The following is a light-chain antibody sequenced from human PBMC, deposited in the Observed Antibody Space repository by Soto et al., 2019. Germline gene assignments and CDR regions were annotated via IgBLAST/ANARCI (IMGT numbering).Light chain of an antibody. V-gene: IGLV2-14*01. CDR2: NVR. CDR3: SSYTSSGTVL. Sequence: QSVLTQPASVSGSPGQSITISCTGTSSDVGGYDYVSWYQQYAGKAPKLTIYNVRNRPSGVSNRFSGSKSGNTASLTISGLQPEGEADYFCSSYTSSGTVLFGGGTKLTVL. J-gene: IGLJ2*01. CDR1: SSDVGGYDY.